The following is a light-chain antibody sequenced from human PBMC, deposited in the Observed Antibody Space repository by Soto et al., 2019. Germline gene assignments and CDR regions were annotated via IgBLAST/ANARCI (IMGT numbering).Light chain of an antibody. V-gene: IGLV1-40*01. CDR2: GNN. J-gene: IGLJ1*01. CDR3: QSFDSSLRDYV. Sequence: QSVLTQPPSVSGAPGQSVTISCTGSSSNIGAGYDVHWYQLLPGTAPKVLIYGNNNRPSGVPDRFSGSKSATSASLAITGLQAEDEADYYCQSFDSSLRDYVFGAGTKLTVL. CDR1: SSNIGAGYD.